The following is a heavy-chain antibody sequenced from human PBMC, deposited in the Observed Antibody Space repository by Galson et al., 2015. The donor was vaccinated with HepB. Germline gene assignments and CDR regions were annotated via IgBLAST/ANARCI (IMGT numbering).Heavy chain of an antibody. V-gene: IGHV3-15*01. D-gene: IGHD3-22*01. CDR1: GFTFGNAW. CDR2: IKSKTDGGTT. Sequence: SLRLSCAASGFTFGNAWMSWVRQAPGKGLEWVGRIKSKTDGGTTDYAAPVKGRFTISRDDSKNTLYLQMNSLKTEDTAVYYCTWFITTRRYYYYGMDVWGQGTTVTVSS. CDR3: TWFITTRRYYYYGMDV. J-gene: IGHJ6*02.